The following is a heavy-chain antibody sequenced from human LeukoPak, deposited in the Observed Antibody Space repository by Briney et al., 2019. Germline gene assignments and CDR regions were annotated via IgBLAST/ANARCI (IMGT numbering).Heavy chain of an antibody. CDR2: INHSGST. CDR1: GGSFSGYY. D-gene: IGHD2-2*01. V-gene: IGHV4-34*01. Sequence: PSETLSLTCAVYGGSFSGYYWSWIRRPPGKGLEWIGEINHSGSTNYNPSLKSRVTISVDTSKNQFSLKLSSVTAADTTVYYCARGGEWGDIVVVPAATNLFDYWGQGTLVTVSS. J-gene: IGHJ4*02. CDR3: ARGGEWGDIVVVPAATNLFDY.